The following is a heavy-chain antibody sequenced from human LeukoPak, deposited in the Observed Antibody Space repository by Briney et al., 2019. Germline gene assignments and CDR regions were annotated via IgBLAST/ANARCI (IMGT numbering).Heavy chain of an antibody. CDR1: GFTFDDYA. J-gene: IGHJ4*02. CDR2: ITWDGGST. V-gene: IGHV3-43D*03. Sequence: PGGSLRLSCAASGFTFDDYAMHWVRQAPGKGLEWVSLITWDGGSTYYADSVKGRFTISRDNSKSSLYLQMNSLRLEDTALYYCIKGAKWSTWYYHLDYWGQGTLVTVSS. CDR3: IKGAKWSTWYYHLDY. D-gene: IGHD6-13*01.